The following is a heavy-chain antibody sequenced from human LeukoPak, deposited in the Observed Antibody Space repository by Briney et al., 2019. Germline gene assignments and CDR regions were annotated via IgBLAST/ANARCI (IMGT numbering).Heavy chain of an antibody. CDR3: ARDHYDSSGYQY. CDR1: GGTFSSYA. D-gene: IGHD3-22*01. J-gene: IGHJ4*02. V-gene: IGHV1-69*05. Sequence: ASVKVSCKASGGTFSSYAISWVRQAPGQGLEWMGRIIPIFGTANYAQKFQGRVTITTDESTSTAYMELSSLRSKDTAVYYCARDHYDSSGYQYWGQGTLVTVSS. CDR2: IIPIFGTA.